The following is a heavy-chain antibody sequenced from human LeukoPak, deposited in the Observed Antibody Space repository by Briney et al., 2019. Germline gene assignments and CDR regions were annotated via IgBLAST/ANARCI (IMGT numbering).Heavy chain of an antibody. CDR1: GYTFTGYY. V-gene: IGHV1-2*02. CDR3: ARAGSWFGEYSDY. D-gene: IGHD3-10*01. Sequence: ASVKVSCKASGYTFTGYYMHWVRQAPGQGLEWMGWINPNSGGTNYAQKFQGRVTMTRDTSISTAYMELSRLRSEDTAVYYCARAGSWFGEYSDYWGQGTLVTVSS. CDR2: INPNSGGT. J-gene: IGHJ4*02.